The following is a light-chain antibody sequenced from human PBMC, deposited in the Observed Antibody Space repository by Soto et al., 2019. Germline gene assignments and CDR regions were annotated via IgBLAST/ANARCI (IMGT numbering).Light chain of an antibody. CDR3: TSYTSSITDV. CDR2: DVS. J-gene: IGLJ1*01. Sequence: QSVLTQPASVSGSPGQSITISCTGTSSDVGGYNYVSWYQQHPGKAPKLMIYDVSNRPSGVSSRFSGSKSGNTASLTISGLQAEDEADYYCTSYTSSITDVFGTGTKVTVL. V-gene: IGLV2-14*01. CDR1: SSDVGGYNY.